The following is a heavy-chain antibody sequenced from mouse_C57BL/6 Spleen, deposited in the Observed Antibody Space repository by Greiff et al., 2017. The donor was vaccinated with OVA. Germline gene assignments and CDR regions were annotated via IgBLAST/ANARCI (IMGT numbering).Heavy chain of an antibody. D-gene: IGHD1-1*01. CDR1: GFSLTSYA. Sequence: VQLVESGPGLVAPSQSLSITCTVSGFSLTSYAISWVRQPPGKGLEWLGVIWTGGGTNYNSALKSRLSISKDNSKSQVFLKMNSLQTDDTARYYCAVHYYGSSSAWFAYWGQGTLVTVSA. V-gene: IGHV2-9-1*01. J-gene: IGHJ3*01. CDR2: IWTGGGT. CDR3: AVHYYGSSSAWFAY.